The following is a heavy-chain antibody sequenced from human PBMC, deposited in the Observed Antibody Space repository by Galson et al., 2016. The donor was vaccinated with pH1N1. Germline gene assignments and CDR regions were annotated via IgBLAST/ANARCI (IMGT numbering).Heavy chain of an antibody. CDR1: GGSISTSNFY. Sequence: SETLSLTCTVSGGSISTSNFYWGWIRQSPGKGLEWIGNIYYSGSTYYNPSLKSRVTISVDTPKKQFSLNLNSVTAADTAVYYCARARKITRQTFWATADALRGGSGRFDYWGQGTLVTVSS. D-gene: IGHD3-10*01. J-gene: IGHJ4*02. CDR3: ARARKITRQTFWATADALRGGSGRFDY. CDR2: IYYSGST. V-gene: IGHV4-39*07.